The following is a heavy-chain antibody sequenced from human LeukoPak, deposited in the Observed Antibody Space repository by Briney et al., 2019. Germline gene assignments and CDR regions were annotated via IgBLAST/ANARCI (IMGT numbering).Heavy chain of an antibody. CDR3: ARLSRDPIRVAAAGTLYFDY. D-gene: IGHD6-13*01. CDR1: GGSISSSSYC. J-gene: IGHJ4*02. V-gene: IGHV4-39*01. Sequence: SETLSLICTVSGGSISSSSYCWGWIRQPPGKGLEWIGSIYSSGSTYYNPSLKSRVTISVDTSKNQFSLKLSSVTAADTAVYYCARLSRDPIRVAAAGTLYFDYWGQGTLVTVSS. CDR2: IYSSGST.